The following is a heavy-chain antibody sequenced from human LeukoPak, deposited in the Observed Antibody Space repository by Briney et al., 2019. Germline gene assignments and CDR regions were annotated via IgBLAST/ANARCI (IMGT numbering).Heavy chain of an antibody. CDR2: IYYSGST. CDR3: ARAGQYSSSWYYYYYYMDV. J-gene: IGHJ6*03. CDR1: GFTFSSYW. D-gene: IGHD6-13*01. Sequence: GSLRLSCAASGFTFSSYWMSWVRQAPGKGLEWIGYIYYSGSTNYNPSLKSRVTISVDTSKNQFSLKLSSVTAADTAVYYCARAGQYSSSWYYYYYYMDVWGKGTTVTISS. V-gene: IGHV4-59*01.